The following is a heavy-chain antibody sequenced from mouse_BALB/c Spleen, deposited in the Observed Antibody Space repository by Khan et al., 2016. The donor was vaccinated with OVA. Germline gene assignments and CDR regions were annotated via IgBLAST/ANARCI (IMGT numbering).Heavy chain of an antibody. CDR2: IDPFSGDT. D-gene: IGHD2-2*01. V-gene: IGHV1S135*01. Sequence: LEESGPELMKPGTSVKISCKASGYSFTTYYIHWVMQSHGKSLEWIGYIDPFSGDTTFNQKFKDKATLTVDKSSSTAYIHLSNLTSEDSAIYYCTRHGYVAWFTYWGQGTLVTVSA. CDR1: GYSFTTYY. CDR3: TRHGYVAWFTY. J-gene: IGHJ3*01.